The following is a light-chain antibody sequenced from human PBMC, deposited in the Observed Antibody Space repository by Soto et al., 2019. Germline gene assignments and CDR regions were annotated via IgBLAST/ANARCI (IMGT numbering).Light chain of an antibody. Sequence: EVVLTQSPATLSVSPGERATLSCRASQSVNSNLAWYQQKPGQAPRLLIYDASNRATGIPARFSGSGSGTEFTLTISSLQSEDFGVYYCQHYKNWPPWTFGQGTKVDIK. CDR1: QSVNSN. V-gene: IGKV3D-15*01. J-gene: IGKJ1*01. CDR3: QHYKNWPPWT. CDR2: DAS.